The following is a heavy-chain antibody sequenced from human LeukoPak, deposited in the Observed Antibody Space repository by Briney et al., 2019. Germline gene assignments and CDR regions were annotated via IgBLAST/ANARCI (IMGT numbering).Heavy chain of an antibody. J-gene: IGHJ4*02. CDR3: ARAPSSSPTNYFDY. CDR2: IYYSGST. CDR1: GGSISSGGYY. V-gene: IGHV4-31*03. Sequence: PSQTLSLTCTVSGGSISSGGYYWSWIRQHPGTGLEWLGYIYYSGSTYYNPSLKSRVTISVDTSKNQFSLKLSSVTAADTAVYYCARAPSSSPTNYFDYWGQGTLVTVSS. D-gene: IGHD6-6*01.